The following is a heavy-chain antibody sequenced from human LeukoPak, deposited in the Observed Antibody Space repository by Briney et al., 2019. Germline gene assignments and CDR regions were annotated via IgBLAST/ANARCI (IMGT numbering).Heavy chain of an antibody. CDR2: ITGSGTTT. J-gene: IGHJ4*02. V-gene: IGHV3-23*01. CDR3: ARRSRVSSGWFDY. Sequence: GGSLRLSCAASGFTFSSYAMHWVRQAPGKGLEWVSAITGSGTTTYFADSVRGHFTISRDNSENTLNLEINGLRADDTALYYCARRSRVSSGWFDYWGQGTLVTVAS. D-gene: IGHD6-19*01. CDR1: GFTFSSYA.